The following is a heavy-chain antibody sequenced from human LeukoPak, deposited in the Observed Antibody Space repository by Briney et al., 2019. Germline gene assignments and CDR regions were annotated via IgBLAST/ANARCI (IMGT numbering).Heavy chain of an antibody. D-gene: IGHD6-13*01. Sequence: GGSLRLSCAASGFTFSSYALSWVRQAPREGLEWVSAISGSGDTTYYADSVKGRFTISRDNSKNTLFLQMNTLRAEDTAVYYCAKGSSSWYPFDNWGQGTLVTVSS. CDR1: GFTFSSYA. V-gene: IGHV3-23*01. CDR3: AKGSSSWYPFDN. J-gene: IGHJ4*02. CDR2: ISGSGDTT.